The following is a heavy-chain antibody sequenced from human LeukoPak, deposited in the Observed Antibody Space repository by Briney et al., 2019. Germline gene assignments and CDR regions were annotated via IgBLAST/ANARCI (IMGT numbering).Heavy chain of an antibody. CDR1: GFTFSSYE. CDR3: ARERGYSYGPVGFDY. J-gene: IGHJ4*02. Sequence: GGSLRLSCAASGFTFSSYEMNWVRQAPGKGLEWVSYISSSGSTIYYADSVKGRFTISRDNAKNSLYLQMNSLRAEDTAVYYCARERGYSYGPVGFDYWGQGTLVTVSS. CDR2: ISSSGSTI. D-gene: IGHD5-18*01. V-gene: IGHV3-48*03.